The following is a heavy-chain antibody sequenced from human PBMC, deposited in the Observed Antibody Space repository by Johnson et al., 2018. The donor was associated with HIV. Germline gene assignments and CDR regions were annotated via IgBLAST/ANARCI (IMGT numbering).Heavy chain of an antibody. Sequence: QVQLVESGGGLVQPGRSLRLSCAASGFTFSSYAMHWVRQAPGKGLEWVAVISYDGSNKYYADSVKGRFTISRDNSKNTLYLQMNSLKTEDTAVYYCTTDWGLWFGELLHDAFDIWGQGTMVTVSS. D-gene: IGHD3-10*01. J-gene: IGHJ3*02. CDR3: TTDWGLWFGELLHDAFDI. CDR2: ISYDGSNK. CDR1: GFTFSSYA. V-gene: IGHV3-30*04.